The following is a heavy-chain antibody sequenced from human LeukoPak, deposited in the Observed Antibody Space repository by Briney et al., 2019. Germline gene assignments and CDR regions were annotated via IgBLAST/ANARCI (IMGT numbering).Heavy chain of an antibody. Sequence: GGSLRLSCAASGFTFSSYCMHWVRQAPGKGLEWVAVIWYDRSNKYYADSVKGRFTISRYNSNNTLYLQMTRLRAEDTAVYYCARGPDYYDSSGYSFDYWGQGTLVTVSS. CDR3: ARGPDYYDSSGYSFDY. D-gene: IGHD3-22*01. V-gene: IGHV3-33*01. J-gene: IGHJ4*02. CDR2: IWYDRSNK. CDR1: GFTFSSYC.